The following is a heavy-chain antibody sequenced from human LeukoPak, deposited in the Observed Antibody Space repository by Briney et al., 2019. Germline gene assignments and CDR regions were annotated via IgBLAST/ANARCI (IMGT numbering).Heavy chain of an antibody. V-gene: IGHV3-23*01. J-gene: IGHJ4*02. CDR3: AEVSASAGYYYDSSGYYPFDY. Sequence: GGSLRLSCAASGFTFSSYAMSWVRQAPGKGLEWVSAISGSGGSTYYADSVKGRFTISRDNSKNTLYLQMNSLRAEDTAVYYCAEVSASAGYYYDSSGYYPFDYWGQGTLVTVSS. CDR1: GFTFSSYA. D-gene: IGHD3-22*01. CDR2: ISGSGGST.